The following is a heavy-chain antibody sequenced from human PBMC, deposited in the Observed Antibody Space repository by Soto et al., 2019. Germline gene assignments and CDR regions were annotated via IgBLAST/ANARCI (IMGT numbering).Heavy chain of an antibody. J-gene: IGHJ5*02. CDR2: INYSGST. CDR1: GGSISSYY. D-gene: IGHD3-22*01. Sequence: PSETLSLTCTVFGGSISSYYWSWIRQSPGKGLEWIAYINYSGSTNYNPSLKSRVSISVDTSKNQFSLKLSSVTAADTAVYYCARVGRYYDTTGYPSWFDPWGQGTLVTVSS. CDR3: ARVGRYYDTTGYPSWFDP. V-gene: IGHV4-59*01.